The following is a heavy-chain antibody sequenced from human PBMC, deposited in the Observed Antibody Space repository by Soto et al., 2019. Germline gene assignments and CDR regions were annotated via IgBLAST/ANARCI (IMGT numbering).Heavy chain of an antibody. Sequence: EVQLVESGGGLVQPGGSLRLSCEASGFTFTSYWMSWVRQAPGKGLEWVANIKQDGTSKYYADSVKGRFTVSRDNAKSSLHLQMDSLRDDVTAVYRCARLRFILTERDFDSWGQGTLVTVSS. V-gene: IGHV3-7*05. D-gene: IGHD3-16*01. CDR2: IKQDGTSK. J-gene: IGHJ4*02. CDR1: GFTFTSYW. CDR3: ARLRFILTERDFDS.